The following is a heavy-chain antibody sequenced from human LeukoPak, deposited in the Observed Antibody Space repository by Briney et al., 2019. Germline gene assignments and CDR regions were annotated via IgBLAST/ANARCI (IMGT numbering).Heavy chain of an antibody. V-gene: IGHV4-59*08. CDR3: ARHLAVWVAAAGFFDY. D-gene: IGHD6-13*01. J-gene: IGHJ4*02. CDR1: GGSISSYY. CDR2: IYYSGST. Sequence: MPSETLSLTCTVSGGSISSYYWSWIRQPPGKGLEWIGYIYYSGSTNYNPSLKSRVTISVDTSKNQFSLKLSSVTAADTAVYYCARHLAVWVAAAGFFDYWGQGTLVTVSS.